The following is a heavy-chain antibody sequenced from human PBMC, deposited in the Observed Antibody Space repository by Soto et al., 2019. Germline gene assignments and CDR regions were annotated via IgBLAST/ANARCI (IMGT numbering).Heavy chain of an antibody. D-gene: IGHD2-15*01. CDR2: ISYDGSNK. Sequence: QVKLVESGGGVVQPGRSLRLSCAASGCTFSRYAMHWVRQAPGKGLEWVAVISYDGSNKYYADSVKGRFTISRDNSKNTLYLQMNSLRAEDTAMYYCARAGCDGGSCYTLVGLRYGMDVWGQGTTVTVSS. V-gene: IGHV3-30-3*01. CDR3: ARAGCDGGSCYTLVGLRYGMDV. CDR1: GCTFSRYA. J-gene: IGHJ6*02.